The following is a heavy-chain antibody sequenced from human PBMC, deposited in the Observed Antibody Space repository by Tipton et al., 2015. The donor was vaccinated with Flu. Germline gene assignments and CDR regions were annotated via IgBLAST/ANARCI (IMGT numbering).Heavy chain of an antibody. V-gene: IGHV1-69*04. D-gene: IGHD2-8*01. CDR2: IIPILGIA. Sequence: QVQLVQSGAEVKKPGSSVKVSCKASGGTFSSYAISWVRQAPGQGLEWMGRIIPILGIANYAQKFQGRVTITADKSTSTAYMELSSLRSEDTAVYYCARVILDCTNGVCYSYGMDVWGQGTTVTVSS. CDR1: GGTFSSYA. J-gene: IGHJ6*02. CDR3: ARVILDCTNGVCYSYGMDV.